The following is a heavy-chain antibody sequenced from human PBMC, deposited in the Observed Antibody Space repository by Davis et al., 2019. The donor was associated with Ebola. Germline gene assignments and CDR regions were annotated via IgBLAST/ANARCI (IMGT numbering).Heavy chain of an antibody. CDR1: GGNLGRNM. Sequence: SVKVSCKASGGNLGRNMINWVRQGPGQGLEWMGGITPMFGSPKYAQRFQGRVTITADEFPTTAYMELSGLRSEDTAVYYCAKTARAAGRMIEETRVYKFYYMDVWGKGTTVIVS. D-gene: IGHD6-13*01. V-gene: IGHV1-69*13. CDR2: ITPMFGSP. CDR3: AKTARAAGRMIEETRVYKFYYMDV. J-gene: IGHJ6*03.